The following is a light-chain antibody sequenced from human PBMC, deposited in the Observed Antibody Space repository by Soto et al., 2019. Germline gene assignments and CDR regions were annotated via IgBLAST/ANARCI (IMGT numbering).Light chain of an antibody. Sequence: QSALTQPASVSGSPGQSITISCTGTSSDFGSYNLVSWYQQHPGKAPKVMIHEGSKRPSGVSNRFSGSKSGNTASLTISGLQAEDEADYYCCSSTDSGILFGGGTQLTVL. CDR2: EGS. CDR1: SSDFGSYNL. CDR3: CSSTDSGIL. V-gene: IGLV2-23*01. J-gene: IGLJ2*01.